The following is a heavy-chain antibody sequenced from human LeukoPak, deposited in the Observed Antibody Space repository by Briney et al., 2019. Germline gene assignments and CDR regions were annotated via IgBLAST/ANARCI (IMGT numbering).Heavy chain of an antibody. CDR2: IRYDGSDK. J-gene: IGHJ4*02. CDR3: AKDWDYNFWSNYDH. CDR1: GFIFNKYG. Sequence: GGSLRLSCAPSGFIFNKYGMHWVRQAPGKGLEWVAYIRYDGSDKHYGDSVKGRFTISRDDSKNTLYLQVSSLRAEDTAVYCCAKDWDYNFWSNYDHWGQGILVTVSS. V-gene: IGHV3-30*02. D-gene: IGHD3-3*01.